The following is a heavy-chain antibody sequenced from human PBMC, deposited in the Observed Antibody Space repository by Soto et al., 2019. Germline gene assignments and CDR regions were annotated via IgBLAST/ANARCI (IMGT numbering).Heavy chain of an antibody. V-gene: IGHV1-69*06. J-gene: IGHJ5*02. CDR2: IIPMSGRP. CDR3: TRRGRESANWFDP. CDR1: GGTFNSYA. Sequence: QLVQSGAEVKKPGSSVKVSCKASGGTFNSYAISWVRQAPGQGLEWMGGIIPMSGRPNYAQRSQGRVTISADKSTSTVYVEMSSLTKEDTAVYYCTRRGRESANWFDPWGQGTLVTVSS.